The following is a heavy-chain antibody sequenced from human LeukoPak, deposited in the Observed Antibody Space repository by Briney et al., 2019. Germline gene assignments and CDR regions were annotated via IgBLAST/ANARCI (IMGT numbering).Heavy chain of an antibody. J-gene: IGHJ4*02. Sequence: ASVKVSCKASGYTFTGYYMHWVRQAPGQGLEWMGWINPNSGGTNFAQKIQGRVTMTWDTSISTAYMELTSLRSDDTAVYYCASSGITGTSYFFHYWGQGTLVTVSS. V-gene: IGHV1-2*02. D-gene: IGHD1-14*01. CDR3: ASSGITGTSYFFHY. CDR1: GYTFTGYY. CDR2: INPNSGGT.